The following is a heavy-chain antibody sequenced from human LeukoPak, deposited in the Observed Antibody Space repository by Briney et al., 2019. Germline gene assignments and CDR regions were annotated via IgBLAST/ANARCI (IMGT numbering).Heavy chain of an antibody. V-gene: IGHV4-59*01. Sequence: PSETLSLTCTVSGGSISSYYWSWIRQPPGKGLEWIGYIYYSGSTNYNPSLKSRVTISVDTSKNQFSLKLSSVTAADTAVYYCARVGIDSGSFADFDYWGQGTLVTVSS. CDR3: ARVGIDSGSFADFDY. CDR2: IYYSGST. J-gene: IGHJ4*02. D-gene: IGHD1-26*01. CDR1: GGSISSYY.